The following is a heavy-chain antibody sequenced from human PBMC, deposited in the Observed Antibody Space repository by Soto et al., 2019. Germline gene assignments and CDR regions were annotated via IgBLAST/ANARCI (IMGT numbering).Heavy chain of an antibody. CDR2: IMLYSDGT. CDR1: GYTFSNYG. CDR3: ARVVPGAEDWFGP. V-gene: IGHV1-18*01. D-gene: IGHD2-2*01. J-gene: IGHJ5*02. Sequence: QVQLVQSGGEVKRPGASVKVSCKTSGYTFSNYGITWVRQAPGQPLEWLGWIMLYSDGTNYAQNFQGRVSMTTDTSTTTAYMELRSLRSDDPAVYYCARVVPGAEDWFGPWGQGTLVTVSS.